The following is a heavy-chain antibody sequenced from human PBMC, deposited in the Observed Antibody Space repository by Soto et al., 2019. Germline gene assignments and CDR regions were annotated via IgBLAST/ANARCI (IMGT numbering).Heavy chain of an antibody. CDR1: GGSISSSSYY. V-gene: IGHV4-39*01. CDR3: ARHSRNYPRGFDP. Sequence: SETLSLTCTVSGGSISSSSYYWGWIRQPPGKGLEWIGSIYYSGSTYYNPSLKSRVTISVDTSKNQFSLKLSSVTAADTAVYYCARHSRNYPRGFDPWGQGTLVSVSS. J-gene: IGHJ5*02. CDR2: IYYSGST. D-gene: IGHD6-13*01.